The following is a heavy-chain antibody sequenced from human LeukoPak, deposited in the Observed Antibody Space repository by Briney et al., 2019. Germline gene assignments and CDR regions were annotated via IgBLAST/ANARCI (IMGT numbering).Heavy chain of an antibody. CDR2: IYSNGVT. CDR3: ARDIPDNSYEY. V-gene: IGHV3-53*01. D-gene: IGHD1-14*01. J-gene: IGHJ4*02. Sequence: GGSLRLSCAASGFTVNSINSNYVSWVRQAPGKGLEWVSLIYSNGVTHYADSVKGRFTISRDISKKTVYLERNSLRGEDTAVYFCARDIPDNSYEYWGQGTLVTVSS. CDR1: GFTVNSINSNY.